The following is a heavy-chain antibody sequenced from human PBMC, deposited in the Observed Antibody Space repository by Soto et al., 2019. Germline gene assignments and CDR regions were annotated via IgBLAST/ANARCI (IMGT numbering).Heavy chain of an antibody. CDR1: GFKFRSYG. D-gene: IGHD3-3*01. J-gene: IGHJ6*02. Sequence: EEQLLESGGGLVEPGGSLRLSCVASGFKFRSYGMAWVRQAPGKGLEWVSDINESGGTTNYADSVRGRFAISRDNSRNTLDLLMNSLRPEDTAVYYCVKDRATIFGVIWKYGMDVCGQGTTVYVSS. CDR2: INESGGTT. V-gene: IGHV3-23*01. CDR3: VKDRATIFGVIWKYGMDV.